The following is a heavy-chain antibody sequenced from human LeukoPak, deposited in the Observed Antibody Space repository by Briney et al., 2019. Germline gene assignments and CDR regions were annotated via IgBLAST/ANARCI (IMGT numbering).Heavy chain of an antibody. CDR1: GGSISSYY. Sequence: SETLSLTCTVSGGSISSYYWSWIRQPPGKGLEWIGYIYYSGSTNYNPSLKSRVTISVDTSKNQFSLKLSSVTAADTAVYYCARSVLDDYDLPSYYMDVWGKGTTVTVSS. V-gene: IGHV4-59*01. D-gene: IGHD3-3*01. J-gene: IGHJ6*03. CDR2: IYYSGST. CDR3: ARSVLDDYDLPSYYMDV.